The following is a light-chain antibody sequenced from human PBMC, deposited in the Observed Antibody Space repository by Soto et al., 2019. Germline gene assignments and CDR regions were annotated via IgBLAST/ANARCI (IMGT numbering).Light chain of an antibody. Sequence: QAVVTQPPSVSGAPGQRVTISCTGSSSNIGAGYDVHGYQQLPGTAPKLLIYGNSNRPSGVPDRFSGSKSGTSASLAITGLQAEDEADYYCQSYDSSRSLVFGTGTKLTVL. CDR1: SSNIGAGYD. CDR3: QSYDSSRSLV. V-gene: IGLV1-40*01. J-gene: IGLJ1*01. CDR2: GNS.